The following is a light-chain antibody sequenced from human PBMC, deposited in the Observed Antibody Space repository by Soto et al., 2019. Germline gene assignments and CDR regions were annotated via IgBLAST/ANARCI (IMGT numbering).Light chain of an antibody. CDR1: QSISSW. V-gene: IGKV1-5*01. Sequence: DIQMTQSPSTLSASVGDRVTITCRASQSISSWLAWYQQKPGKAPKLLIYDASSLESGVPSRFSGSGSGTEFTLTISSLQPEDVAAYYCQKYNSAPLTFGGGTRLEIK. J-gene: IGKJ5*01. CDR2: DAS. CDR3: QKYNSAPLT.